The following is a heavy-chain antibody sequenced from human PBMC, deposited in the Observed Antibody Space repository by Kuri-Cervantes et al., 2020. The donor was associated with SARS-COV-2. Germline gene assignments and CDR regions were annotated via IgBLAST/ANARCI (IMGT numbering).Heavy chain of an antibody. Sequence: GESLKISCAASGFTFSSYWTSWVRQAPGKGLEWVANIKQDGSEKYYVDSVKGRFTISRDNAKNSLYLQMNSLRAEDTAVYYCARDRNWGDWYFDLWGRGTLVTVSS. CDR1: GFTFSSYW. CDR3: ARDRNWGDWYFDL. V-gene: IGHV3-7*01. D-gene: IGHD7-27*01. J-gene: IGHJ2*01. CDR2: IKQDGSEK.